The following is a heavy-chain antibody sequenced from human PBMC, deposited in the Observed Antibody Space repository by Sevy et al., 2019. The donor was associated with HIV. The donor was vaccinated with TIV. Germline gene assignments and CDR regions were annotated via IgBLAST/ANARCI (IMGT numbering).Heavy chain of an antibody. CDR3: ARAARRNYDFWSGYKHALWFDP. Sequence: SETLSLTCAVYGGSFSGYYWSWIRQPPGKGLEWIGEINHSGSTNYNPSLKSRVTISVDTSKNQFSLKLSSVIAADTAVYYCARAARRNYDFWSGYKHALWFDPWGQGTLVTVSS. V-gene: IGHV4-34*01. J-gene: IGHJ5*02. CDR2: INHSGST. D-gene: IGHD3-3*01. CDR1: GGSFSGYY.